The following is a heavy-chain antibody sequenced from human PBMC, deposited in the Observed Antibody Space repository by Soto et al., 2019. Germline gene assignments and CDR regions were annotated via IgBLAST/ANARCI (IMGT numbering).Heavy chain of an antibody. D-gene: IGHD4-17*01. CDR1: GYTFTTYD. CDR3: GRGIDYGDYDAFDI. CDR2: MNPNSGNT. V-gene: IGHV1-8*01. J-gene: IGHJ3*02. Sequence: QVQLVQSGAEVKKPGASVKVSCKASGYTFTTYDIHWVRQATGQGLEWMGWMNPNSGNTGYAQKFQGRITMTRNSSISTGYMELNSLRSEDTAMFYCGRGIDYGDYDAFDIWGQGTRLSVSS.